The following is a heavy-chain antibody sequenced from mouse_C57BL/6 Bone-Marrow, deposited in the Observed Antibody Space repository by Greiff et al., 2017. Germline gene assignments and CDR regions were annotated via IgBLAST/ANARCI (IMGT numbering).Heavy chain of an antibody. D-gene: IGHD1-1*01. CDR3: ARFYCSSYCYFDG. Sequence: VQLQQSGPELVKPGGSVKISCKASGYSFTSYYIHWVKQRPGQGLEWIGWIYPGSGNTKYNEKFKGKATLTVDTSSSTAYMELHSLTSEDSAVYFCARFYCSSYCYFDGWGTWTTATFSS. CDR1: GYSFTSYY. V-gene: IGHV1-85*01. J-gene: IGHJ1*03. CDR2: IYPGSGNT.